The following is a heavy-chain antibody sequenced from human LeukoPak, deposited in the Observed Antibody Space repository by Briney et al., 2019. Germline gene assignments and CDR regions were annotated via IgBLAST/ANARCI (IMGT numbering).Heavy chain of an antibody. CDR1: GGSISSSN. D-gene: IGHD3-22*01. Sequence: PSETLSLTCAVSGGSISSSNWWSWVRQAPGKGLEWVSYISSSSSTIYYADSVKGRFTISRDNAKNSLYLQMNSLRAEDTAVYYCARGGVVTDYWGQGTLVTVSS. CDR3: ARGGVVTDY. CDR2: ISSSSSTI. V-gene: IGHV3-48*04. J-gene: IGHJ4*02.